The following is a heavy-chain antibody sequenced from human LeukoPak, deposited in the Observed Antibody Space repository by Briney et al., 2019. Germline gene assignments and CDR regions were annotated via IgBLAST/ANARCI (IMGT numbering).Heavy chain of an antibody. V-gene: IGHV1-2*02. J-gene: IGHJ4*02. CDR3: ARDLEGYHYGSGNYPP. CDR2: INPNSGGT. D-gene: IGHD3-10*01. CDR1: GYTFTGYY. Sequence: ASMKVSCKASGYTFTGYYIHWLRQAPGQGLEWMGFINPNSGGTNYAQKFQGRVTMTRDTSISTAYMELSSLTSDDTAVYYCARDLEGYHYGSGNYPPWGQGTLITVSS.